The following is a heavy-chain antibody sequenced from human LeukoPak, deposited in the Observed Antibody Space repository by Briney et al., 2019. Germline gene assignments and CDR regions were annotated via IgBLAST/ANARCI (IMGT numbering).Heavy chain of an antibody. J-gene: IGHJ6*03. D-gene: IGHD3-10*01. Sequence: QTGGTLRLSCSASGFTFGTYGMTWVRQAPGKGLEWVSTITDSAGSTYYADSVKGRFTISRDNSKNTLYLQMNSLRAEDAAVYYCAKAQATQYYYGSGAGDYYYMDVWGKGTTVTISS. V-gene: IGHV3-23*01. CDR3: AKAQATQYYYGSGAGDYYYMDV. CDR1: GFTFGTYG. CDR2: ITDSAGST.